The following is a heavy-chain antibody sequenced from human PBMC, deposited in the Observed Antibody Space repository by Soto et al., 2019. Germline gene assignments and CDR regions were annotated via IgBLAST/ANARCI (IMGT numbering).Heavy chain of an antibody. CDR2: ITGDGKAT. CDR1: GLTVSSSA. V-gene: IGHV3-23*01. Sequence: SESGGGLVQPGGSLRLSCAASGLTVSSSAMTWVRQAQGKGLEWISSITGDGKATYYADSVKGRFTISKDISTNTLFLQMNSLRGEDTATYYCARITRSWGQGTLVTVSS. CDR3: ARITRS. D-gene: IGHD3-3*01. J-gene: IGHJ5*02.